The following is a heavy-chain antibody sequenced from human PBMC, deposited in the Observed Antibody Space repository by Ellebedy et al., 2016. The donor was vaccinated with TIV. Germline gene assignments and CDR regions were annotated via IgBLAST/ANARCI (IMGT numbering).Heavy chain of an antibody. V-gene: IGHV3-7*01. CDR3: ARKVPAPTTVPPNWYFDL. CDR1: GFTFSSYT. J-gene: IGHJ2*01. D-gene: IGHD4-17*01. CDR2: IKQDGSEK. Sequence: GESLKISCTDFGFTFSSYTMNWVRQAPGKGLEWVANIKQDGSEKYYVDSVKGRFTISRDNDNNSLSLQINSLRAEDTAVYYCARKVPAPTTVPPNWYFDLWGRGTLVTVSS.